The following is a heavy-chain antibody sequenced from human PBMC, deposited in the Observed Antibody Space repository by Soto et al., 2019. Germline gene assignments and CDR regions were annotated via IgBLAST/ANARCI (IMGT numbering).Heavy chain of an antibody. V-gene: IGHV3-9*01. Sequence: EVLLVESGGGLVQPGRSLMLSCAASGFTFDDYPMHWVRQAPGKGLEWVSTISWNSAKIAYADSVKGRFTVSRDNAKNSLYLQMTSLRVDDTALYYCAMDRDGGSYFDMPDSFDVWGQGTVVTVSS. CDR3: AMDRDGGSYFDMPDSFDV. J-gene: IGHJ3*01. CDR2: ISWNSAKI. D-gene: IGHD1-26*01. CDR1: GFTFDDYP.